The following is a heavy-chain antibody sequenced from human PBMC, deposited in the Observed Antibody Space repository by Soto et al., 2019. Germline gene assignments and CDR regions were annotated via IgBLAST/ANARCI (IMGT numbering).Heavy chain of an antibody. CDR2: ISSNGGST. CDR1: GFTFSSYA. D-gene: IGHD6-19*01. Sequence: HPGGPLRLSCSASGFTFSSYAMHWVRQAPGKGLEYFSAISSNGGSTYYSDPVKGRFTISRDNSKNTLYLQMSSLRAEDTAVYYCVKSSGWRSYYYYGMDVWGQGTTVTASS. CDR3: VKSSGWRSYYYYGMDV. J-gene: IGHJ6*02. V-gene: IGHV3-64D*06.